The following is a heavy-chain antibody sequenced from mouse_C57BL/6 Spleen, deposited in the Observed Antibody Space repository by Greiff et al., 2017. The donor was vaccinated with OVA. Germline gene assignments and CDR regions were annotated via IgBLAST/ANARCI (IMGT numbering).Heavy chain of an antibody. CDR1: GYTFTSYW. CDR2: IHPNSGST. V-gene: IGHV1-64*01. CDR3: ARITTVVATPFDY. Sequence: QVQLQQPGAELVKPGASVKLSCKASGYTFTSYWMHWVKQRPGQGLEWIGMIHPNSGSTNYNEKFKSKATLTVDKSSSTAYMQLSSLTSEDSAVYYCARITTVVATPFDYWGQGTTLTVSS. J-gene: IGHJ2*01. D-gene: IGHD1-1*01.